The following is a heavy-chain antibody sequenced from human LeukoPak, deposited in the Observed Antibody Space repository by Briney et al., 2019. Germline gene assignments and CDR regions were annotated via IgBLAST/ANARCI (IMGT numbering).Heavy chain of an antibody. D-gene: IGHD1-26*01. CDR1: GFTFSSYS. Sequence: GGSLRLSYAASGFTFSSYSMNWVRQAPGKGLEWVSSISSSSSYIYYADSVKGRFTISRDNAKNSLYLQMNSLRAEDTAVYYCARDVRVGAPDWGQGTLVTVSS. CDR3: ARDVRVGAPD. V-gene: IGHV3-21*01. CDR2: ISSSSSYI. J-gene: IGHJ4*02.